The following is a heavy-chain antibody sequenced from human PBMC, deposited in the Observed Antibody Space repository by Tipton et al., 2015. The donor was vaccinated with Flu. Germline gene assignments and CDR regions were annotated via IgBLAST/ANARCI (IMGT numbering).Heavy chain of an antibody. CDR2: IYTTGST. Sequence: TLSLTCTVSGDSITYYYWTWIRQPAGKGLEWIGRIYTTGSTNYNPSLQSRVTMSLDTSKNQFSLKLSSVTAADTAVYYCARDRYDSSGFVDYWGQGTLATVSS. V-gene: IGHV4-4*07. CDR1: GDSITYYY. J-gene: IGHJ4*02. CDR3: ARDRYDSSGFVDY. D-gene: IGHD3-22*01.